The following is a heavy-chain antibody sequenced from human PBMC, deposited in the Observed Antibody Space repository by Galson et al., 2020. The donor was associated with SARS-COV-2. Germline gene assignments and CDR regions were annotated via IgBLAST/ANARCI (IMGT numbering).Heavy chain of an antibody. CDR3: AKSFWKLFGDFWGYYYGMDV. J-gene: IGHJ6*02. V-gene: IGHV3-23*01. CDR2: IGGSNGYT. Sequence: GESLKISCAASGFTFSTYAMSWVRQAPGKGLEWVSIIGGSNGYTYYADSVKGRFTISRDISKNTLYLQMNSLRADDTAVYYCAKSFWKLFGDFWGYYYGMDVWGLGTTVTVSS. CDR1: GFTFSTYA. D-gene: IGHD3-10*02.